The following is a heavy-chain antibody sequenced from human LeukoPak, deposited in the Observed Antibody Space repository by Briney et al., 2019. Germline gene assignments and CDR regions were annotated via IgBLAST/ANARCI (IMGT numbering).Heavy chain of an antibody. Sequence: PGGSLRLSCVASGFTFSDYHMTWTRQAPGKGLEWVSYISNTDDSINYADSVSGRFTISRDNAKSSVHLQMNSLRVEDTAVYYCARAPAVYFFYIDVWGEGTTVTVSS. V-gene: IGHV3-11*04. CDR1: GFTFSDYH. CDR3: ARAPAVYFFYIDV. CDR2: ISNTDDSI. J-gene: IGHJ6*03.